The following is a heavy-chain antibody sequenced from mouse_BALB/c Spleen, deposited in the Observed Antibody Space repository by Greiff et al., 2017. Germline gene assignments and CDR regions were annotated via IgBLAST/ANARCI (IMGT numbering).Heavy chain of an antibody. D-gene: IGHD4-1*02. V-gene: IGHV3-8*02. CDR2: ISYSGST. CDR3: ARSPTGTLWFAY. J-gene: IGHJ3*01. Sequence: EVMLVESGPSLVKPSQTLSLTCSVTGDSITSGYWNWIRKFPGNKLEYMGYISYSGSTYYNPSLKSRISITRDTSKNQYYLQLNSVTTEDTATYYCARSPTGTLWFAYWGQGTLVTVSA. CDR1: GDSITSGY.